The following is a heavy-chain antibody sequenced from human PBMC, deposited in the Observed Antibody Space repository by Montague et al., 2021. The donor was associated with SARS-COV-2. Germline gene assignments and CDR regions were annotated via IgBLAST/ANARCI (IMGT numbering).Heavy chain of an antibody. Sequence: SETLSLTCAVSGGSISSSSYYWGWIREPPGKGLEWLGSINYSGSTYYNPSLKSRVSISVDTSKNPFSLKLSSVTAADTAVYYCARWCGTVYYYYGMDVWGQGTTVTVSS. CDR3: ARWCGTVYYYYGMDV. CDR2: INYSGST. CDR1: GGSISSSSYY. J-gene: IGHJ6*02. D-gene: IGHD3-3*01. V-gene: IGHV4-39*01.